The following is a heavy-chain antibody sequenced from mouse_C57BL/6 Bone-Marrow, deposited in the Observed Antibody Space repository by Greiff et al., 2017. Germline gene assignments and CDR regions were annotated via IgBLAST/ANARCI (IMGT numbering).Heavy chain of an antibody. Sequence: EVQLQQSGAELVRPGASVKLSCTASGFNIKDDYMPWVKQRPEQGLEWIGWIDPENGDTEYASKFQGKATITADTSSNTAYLQLSSLTSEDTAVYYCTDSSKDYFDYWGQGTTLTVSS. J-gene: IGHJ2*01. CDR1: GFNIKDDY. CDR3: TDSSKDYFDY. V-gene: IGHV14-4*01. CDR2: IDPENGDT. D-gene: IGHD3-2*02.